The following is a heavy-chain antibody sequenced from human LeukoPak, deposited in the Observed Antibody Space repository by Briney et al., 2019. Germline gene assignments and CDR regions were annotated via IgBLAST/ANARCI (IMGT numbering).Heavy chain of an antibody. CDR1: GYTFTSYG. V-gene: IGHV1-18*01. Sequence: ASVKVSCKASGYTFTSYGISWVRQAPGQGLEWMGWISAYNGNTNYAQKLQGRVTMTTDTSTSTAYMELRSLRSDDTAVYYCARGYSGYDFNYYYYCYMDVWGKGTTVTISS. CDR2: ISAYNGNT. CDR3: ARGYSGYDFNYYYYCYMDV. D-gene: IGHD5-12*01. J-gene: IGHJ6*03.